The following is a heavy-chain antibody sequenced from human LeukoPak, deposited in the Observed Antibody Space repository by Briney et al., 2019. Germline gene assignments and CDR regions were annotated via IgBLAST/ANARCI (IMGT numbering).Heavy chain of an antibody. CDR3: ASLQYKLNY. D-gene: IGHD2-2*01. V-gene: IGHV3-48*02. J-gene: IGHJ4*02. Sequence: PGGSLRLSCALSGFTFSSHSMNCFGQAPGKGLEWVSYISSSSSTIYYADSVKGRFTISRDNAKNSLYLQMNSLSDEYTAVYYCASLQYKLNYWGQGTLVTVSS. CDR1: GFTFSSHS. CDR2: ISSSSSTI.